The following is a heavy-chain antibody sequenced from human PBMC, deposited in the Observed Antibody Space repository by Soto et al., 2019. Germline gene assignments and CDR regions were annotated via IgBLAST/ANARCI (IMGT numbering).Heavy chain of an antibody. Sequence: SETLSLTCAVYGGSFSGYYWSWIRQPPGKGLEWIGEINHSGSTNYNPSLKSRVTISVDTSKNQFSLKLSSVTAADTAVYYCARVADIVVVPADLSWFDPWGQGTLVTVSS. CDR1: GGSFSGYY. J-gene: IGHJ5*02. CDR3: ARVADIVVVPADLSWFDP. CDR2: INHSGST. D-gene: IGHD2-2*01. V-gene: IGHV4-34*01.